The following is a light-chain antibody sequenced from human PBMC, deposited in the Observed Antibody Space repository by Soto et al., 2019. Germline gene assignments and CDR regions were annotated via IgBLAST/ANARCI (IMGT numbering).Light chain of an antibody. J-gene: IGLJ2*01. CDR3: CSSAGDTPVV. V-gene: IGLV2-23*01. CDR1: SSDVGSYNT. Sequence: QSVLTQPASVSGSPGQSITISCTGTSSDVGSYNTVSWYQQHPGKAPKLMIFEDTERPSGVSHRFSASKSGNTAYLSISGLQAEDEAYYYCCSSAGDTPVVFGGGTKVT. CDR2: EDT.